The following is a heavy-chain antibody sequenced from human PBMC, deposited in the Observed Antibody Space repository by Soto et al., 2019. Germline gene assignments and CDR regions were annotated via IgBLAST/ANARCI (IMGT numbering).Heavy chain of an antibody. D-gene: IGHD3-22*01. CDR2: ISAYNGNT. CDR1: GYPFTSYG. J-gene: IGHJ4*02. CDR3: PRGDYYDSY. Sequence: DSVKVSCKASGYPFTSYGISCVRKATGQGLEWMGWISAYNGNTKYAQKLPGRVTMTTATSTSTAYMELRRLRSHDTGVYYCPRGDYYDSYGGQGTVVTVSS. V-gene: IGHV1-18*04.